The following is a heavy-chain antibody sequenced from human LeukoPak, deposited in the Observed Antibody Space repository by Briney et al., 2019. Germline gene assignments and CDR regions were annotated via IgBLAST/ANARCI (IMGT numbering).Heavy chain of an antibody. J-gene: IGHJ4*02. CDR1: GFTFSSYS. CDR3: ARPRTEYSHEFDY. Sequence: PGGSLRLSCAASGFTFSSYSMNWVRQAPGKGLEWVSYISSSGSTIYYADSVKGRFTISRDNAKNSLYLQMNSLRAEDTAVYYCARPRTEYSHEFDYWGQGTLVTVSS. CDR2: ISSSGSTI. D-gene: IGHD5-18*01. V-gene: IGHV3-48*04.